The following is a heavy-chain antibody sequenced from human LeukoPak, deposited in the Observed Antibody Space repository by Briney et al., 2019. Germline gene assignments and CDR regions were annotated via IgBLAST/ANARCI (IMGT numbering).Heavy chain of an antibody. Sequence: PGGSLRLSCAASGFTFNNYGMHCFRQASGKGRVGVACILYNRNNQYYADSVKGRFTISIDNSKNTLYLQMNCVTGADTAVYYCAKDSAFYYIDVWGKGTTVIISS. V-gene: IGHV3-30*02. CDR1: GFTFNNYG. CDR3: AKDSAFYYIDV. D-gene: IGHD3-10*01. J-gene: IGHJ6*03. CDR2: ILYNRNNQ.